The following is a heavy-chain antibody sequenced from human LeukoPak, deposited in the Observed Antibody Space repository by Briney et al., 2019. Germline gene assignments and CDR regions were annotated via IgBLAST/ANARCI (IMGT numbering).Heavy chain of an antibody. J-gene: IGHJ4*02. CDR3: ARDHCSSTSCYEGGFDY. CDR2: IYYSGST. V-gene: IGHV4-30-4*08. CDR1: GGSISSGDYY. Sequence: SETLSLTCTVSGGSISSGDYYWSWIRQPPGKGLEWIGYIYYSGSTYYNPSLKSRVTISVDTSKNQFSLKLSSVTAADTAVYYCARDHCSSTSCYEGGFDYWGQGTLVTVSS. D-gene: IGHD2-2*01.